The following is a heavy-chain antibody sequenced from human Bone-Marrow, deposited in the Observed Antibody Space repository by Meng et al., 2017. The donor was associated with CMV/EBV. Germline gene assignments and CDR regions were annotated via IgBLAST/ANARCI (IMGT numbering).Heavy chain of an antibody. J-gene: IGHJ5*02. Sequence: ASVKVSCKASGYTFHSYYIHWVRQAPGQGLEWMGIINPSGGTTSYAQKFEGRITMTRDTSTSTMYMELNGLRSEDTAVYYCARRGVAARRGSWFDPWGQGTPVTVSS. CDR1: GYTFHSYY. CDR2: INPSGGTT. V-gene: IGHV1-46*02. CDR3: ARRGVAARRGSWFDP. D-gene: IGHD6-6*01.